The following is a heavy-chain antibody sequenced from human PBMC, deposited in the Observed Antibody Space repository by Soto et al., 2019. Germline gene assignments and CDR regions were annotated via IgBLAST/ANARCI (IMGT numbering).Heavy chain of an antibody. D-gene: IGHD3-10*01. V-gene: IGHV3-11*01. CDR2: ISSSGSTI. CDR3: VGWFGELFPDY. Sequence: GGSLRLSCAASGFTFSDYYMSWIRQAPGKGLEWVSYISSSGSTIYYADSVKGRFTISRDNAKNSLYLQMNSLRAEDTAVYYCVGWFGELFPDYWGQGTLVTVSS. CDR1: GFTFSDYY. J-gene: IGHJ4*02.